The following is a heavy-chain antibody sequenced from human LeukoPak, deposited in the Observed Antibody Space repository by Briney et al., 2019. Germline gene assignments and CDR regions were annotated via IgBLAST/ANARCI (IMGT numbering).Heavy chain of an antibody. CDR2: IIPILGIA. Sequence: SVKVSCKASGGTFSSYAISWVRQAPGQGLEWMGRIIPILGIANYAQKLQGRVTITADKSTSTAYMELSSLRSEDTAVYYCARDSLGYCSGGSCYNHAFDIWGQGTMVTVSS. CDR1: GGTFSSYA. J-gene: IGHJ3*02. V-gene: IGHV1-69*04. D-gene: IGHD2-15*01. CDR3: ARDSLGYCSGGSCYNHAFDI.